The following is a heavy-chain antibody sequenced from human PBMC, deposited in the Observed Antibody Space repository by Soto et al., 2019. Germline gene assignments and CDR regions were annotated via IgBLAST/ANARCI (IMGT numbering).Heavy chain of an antibody. D-gene: IGHD1-1*01. CDR1: GGTFSDFP. J-gene: IGHJ6*02. V-gene: IGHV1-69*13. CDR3: ARNGTETGYSYGMDV. Sequence: SVKVSCKASGGTFSDFPINWARQAPGQRLEWMGGIIPIFDTANYAEKFQGRVTITADESTSTSFMEVSSLRSEDTAVYYCARNGTETGYSYGMDVWGQGTMVTVSS. CDR2: IIPIFDTA.